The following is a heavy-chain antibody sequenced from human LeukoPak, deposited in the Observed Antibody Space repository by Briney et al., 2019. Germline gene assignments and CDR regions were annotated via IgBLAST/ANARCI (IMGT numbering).Heavy chain of an antibody. V-gene: IGHV3-66*01. Sequence: GESLRLSCAASGFTISTNYMSWVRQAPGKGLEWVSVVYSGGGTYYADSVKGRCTISRDNSKNTVSLQMNGLRAEDTAVYYCARASFWFDYSGYYFDYWGQGTLVTVSS. CDR2: VYSGGGT. CDR3: ARASFWFDYSGYYFDY. D-gene: IGHD2-15*01. J-gene: IGHJ4*02. CDR1: GFTISTNY.